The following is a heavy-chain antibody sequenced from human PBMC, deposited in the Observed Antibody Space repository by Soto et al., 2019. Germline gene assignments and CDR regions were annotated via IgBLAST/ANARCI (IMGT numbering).Heavy chain of an antibody. J-gene: IGHJ4*02. D-gene: IGHD1-26*01. V-gene: IGHV3-21*01. CDR2: IGTSGSYI. Sequence: GGSLRLSCAVSGFIFSRYSMNWVRQAPGKGLEWVSSIGTSGSYIYDTDSVKGRFTISRDNTKDSLYLQMNSLRAEDTAIYYCSRGSALIVLAYWGQGSSVTVSS. CDR1: GFIFSRYS. CDR3: SRGSALIVLAY.